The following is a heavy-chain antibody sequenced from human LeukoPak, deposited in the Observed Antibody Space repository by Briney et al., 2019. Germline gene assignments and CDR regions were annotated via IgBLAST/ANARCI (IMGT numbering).Heavy chain of an antibody. Sequence: SGGSLRLSCAASGFTFNDYAIHWVRQAPGKGLEWVSGISWNSANIGYADSVKGRFTVSRDNAKNTLYLQVNNLRAEDTAVYYCARGPNSNWSGLDFWGQGTLLTVSS. D-gene: IGHD6-6*01. J-gene: IGHJ4*02. CDR2: ISWNSANI. CDR1: GFTFNDYA. CDR3: ARGPNSNWSGLDF. V-gene: IGHV3-9*01.